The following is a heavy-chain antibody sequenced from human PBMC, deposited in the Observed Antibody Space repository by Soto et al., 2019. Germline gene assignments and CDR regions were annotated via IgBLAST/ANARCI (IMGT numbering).Heavy chain of an antibody. Sequence: GGSLRLSCAASGFTFSSYGMHWVRQAPGKGLEWVAVISYDGSNKYYADSVKGRFTISRDNSKNTLYLQMNSLRAEDTAVYYCAKDDPSGGMDVGGQGTTVTGSS. J-gene: IGHJ6*02. CDR1: GFTFSSYG. V-gene: IGHV3-30*18. CDR3: AKDDPSGGMDV. CDR2: ISYDGSNK.